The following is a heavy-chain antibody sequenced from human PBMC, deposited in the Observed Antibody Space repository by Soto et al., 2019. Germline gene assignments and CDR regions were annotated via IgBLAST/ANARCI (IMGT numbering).Heavy chain of an antibody. CDR2: IYHGGRT. V-gene: IGHV4-4*02. D-gene: IGHD5-12*01. CDR3: ARRPPVGWLRGGLDY. J-gene: IGHJ4*02. CDR1: SGSISSSNW. Sequence: QVQLQESGPGLVKPSGTLSLTCAVSSGSISSSNWWSWVRQPPGKGLEWIGAIYHGGRTNYNPSPKSRVTISVDKSKNQFSLKLSSVTAADTAVYYCARRPPVGWLRGGLDYWGQGTLVTVSS.